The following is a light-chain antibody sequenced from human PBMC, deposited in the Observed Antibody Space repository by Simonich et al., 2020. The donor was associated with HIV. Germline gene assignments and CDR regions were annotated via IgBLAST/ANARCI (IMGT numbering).Light chain of an antibody. CDR3: QQYYSAPRT. J-gene: IGKJ1*01. V-gene: IGKV4-1*01. Sequence: DIVMTQSPDSLAVSLGERATINCKSSQSFLYNSNNKNYLVWYQKKPGQPPKLLISWASTRESGVPDRFSGSGSGTDFTLTISSLQAEDVAVYYCQQYYSAPRTFGQGTKVEIK. CDR2: WAS. CDR1: QSFLYNSNNKNY.